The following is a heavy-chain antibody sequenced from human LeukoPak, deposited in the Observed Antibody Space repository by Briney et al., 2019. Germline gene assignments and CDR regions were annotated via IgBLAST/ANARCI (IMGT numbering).Heavy chain of an antibody. V-gene: IGHV1-69*13. D-gene: IGHD2-15*01. J-gene: IGHJ6*04. CDR2: IFPIFGAA. CDR1: VGTFSSYA. CDR3: ARDGGGSYYYGMDV. Sequence: SVKVSCKASVGTFSSYAISWVRQAPGQGLEWVGGIFPIFGAANYAQKFQGRVTITADESTSTAYMELSSLRSEDTAVYYCARDGGGSYYYGMDVWGKGTTVTVSS.